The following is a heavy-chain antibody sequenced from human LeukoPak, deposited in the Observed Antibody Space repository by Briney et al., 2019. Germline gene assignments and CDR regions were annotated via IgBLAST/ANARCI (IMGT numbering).Heavy chain of an antibody. CDR1: SASITSFY. J-gene: IGHJ4*02. V-gene: IGHV4-59*01. CDR3: TGQSSNSNYDFDN. D-gene: IGHD4-11*01. CDR2: IYYTGNT. Sequence: SQTLSLTCTVSSASITSFYWRWIRQPPGKGLEWIGYIYYTGNTNYNPSLRSRVTMSVDMSKNQFSLRLDSVTAADTAVYYCTGQSSNSNYDFDNWGQGSPVTVSS.